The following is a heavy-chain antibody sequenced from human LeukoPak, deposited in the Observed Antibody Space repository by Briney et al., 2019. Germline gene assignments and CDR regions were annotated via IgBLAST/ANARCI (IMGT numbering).Heavy chain of an antibody. D-gene: IGHD3-10*01. CDR2: IDPSDSYT. V-gene: IGHV5-10-1*01. Sequence: GESLKTSCKGSGYSFTSYWISWVRQMPGKGLEWMGRIDPSDSYTNYSPSFQGHVTISADKSISTAYLQWSSLKASDTAMYYCATSGYYYGSGGYEDYWGQGTLVTVSS. CDR1: GYSFTSYW. CDR3: ATSGYYYGSGGYEDY. J-gene: IGHJ4*02.